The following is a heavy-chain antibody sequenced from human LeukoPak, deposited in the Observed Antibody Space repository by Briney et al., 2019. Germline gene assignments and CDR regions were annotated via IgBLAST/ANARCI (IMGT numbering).Heavy chain of an antibody. Sequence: ASVKVSCKAPGYTFDVYYIHWVRQAPGQGLEWMGMFNPSSSDTNYAQRFQGRVTLTRDTSTTTVYMNLSGLRPEDTAVYYCARGRTVTNDFDLWGRGTLLTVSS. D-gene: IGHD4-17*01. CDR3: ARGRTVTNDFDL. CDR1: GYTFDVYY. J-gene: IGHJ2*01. CDR2: FNPSSSDT. V-gene: IGHV1-46*02.